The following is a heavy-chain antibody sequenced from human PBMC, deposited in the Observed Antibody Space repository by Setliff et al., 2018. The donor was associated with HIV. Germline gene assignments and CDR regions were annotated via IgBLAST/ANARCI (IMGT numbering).Heavy chain of an antibody. V-gene: IGHV4-4*07. CDR2: IYTSGST. CDR3: ARDLGYDILTAYNWFDP. Sequence: PSETMSLTCTVSGGSISGYYWSWIRQPAGKGLEWIGRIYTSGSTNYNPSLKSRVTMSVDMSKTQFSLKLTSVTAADTAVYYRARDLGYDILTAYNWFDPWGQGPLVTVSP. CDR1: GGSISGYY. D-gene: IGHD3-9*01. J-gene: IGHJ5*02.